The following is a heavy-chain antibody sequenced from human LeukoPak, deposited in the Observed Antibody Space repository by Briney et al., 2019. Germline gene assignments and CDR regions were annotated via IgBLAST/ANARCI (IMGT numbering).Heavy chain of an antibody. Sequence: GGSLRLSCAASGFTFDDYAMHWVRQAPGKGLEWVSGISWNSGSIGYADSVKGRFTISRDNSKNTLYLQMNSLRAEDTAVYYCAKMSLVVPAAEGAFDIGGKGKMDTVSS. V-gene: IGHV3-9*01. CDR2: ISWNSGSI. CDR3: AKMSLVVPAAEGAFDI. J-gene: IGHJ3*02. CDR1: GFTFDDYA. D-gene: IGHD2-2*01.